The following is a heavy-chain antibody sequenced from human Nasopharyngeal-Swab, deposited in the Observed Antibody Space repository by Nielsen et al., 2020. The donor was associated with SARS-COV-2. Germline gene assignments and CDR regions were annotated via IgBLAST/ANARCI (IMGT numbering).Heavy chain of an antibody. D-gene: IGHD6-19*01. CDR3: TNSSDLDY. CDR2: IKSKTDGGTT. V-gene: IGHV3-15*01. J-gene: IGHJ4*02. CDR1: GFTFSNAW. Sequence: GESLKISCAASGFTFSNAWMSWVRQAPGKGLEWVGRIKSKTDGGTTDYAAPVKGRFTISRDDSKNTPYLQMNSLKTEDTAVYYCTNSSDLDYWGQGTLVTVSS.